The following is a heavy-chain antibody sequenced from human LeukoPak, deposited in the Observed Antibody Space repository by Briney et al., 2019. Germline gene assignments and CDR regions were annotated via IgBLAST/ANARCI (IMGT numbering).Heavy chain of an antibody. V-gene: IGHV3-23*01. J-gene: IGHJ4*02. CDR2: ISGSGGST. D-gene: IGHD2-2*01. Sequence: GGSLRLSCAASGFTFSSYAMSWVRQAPGKGLEWVSAISGSGGSTYYADSVRGRFTISRDNSKNTLYLQMNSLRAEDTAVYYFAKDQTSVVPAAMVNWGQGTLVTVSS. CDR3: AKDQTSVVPAAMVN. CDR1: GFTFSSYA.